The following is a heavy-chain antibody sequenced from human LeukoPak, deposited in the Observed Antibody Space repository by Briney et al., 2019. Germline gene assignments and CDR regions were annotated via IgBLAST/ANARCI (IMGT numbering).Heavy chain of an antibody. CDR3: ASAMYYDFWSGPTYSQH. V-gene: IGHV4-30-4*01. Sequence: SQTLSLTCTVSGGSISSGDYYWSWIRQPPGKGLEWIGYIYYSGSTYYNPSLKSRVTISVDTSKNQFSLKLSSVTAADTAVYYCASAMYYDFWSGPTYSQHWGQGTLVTVSS. J-gene: IGHJ1*01. D-gene: IGHD3-3*01. CDR1: GGSISSGDYY. CDR2: IYYSGST.